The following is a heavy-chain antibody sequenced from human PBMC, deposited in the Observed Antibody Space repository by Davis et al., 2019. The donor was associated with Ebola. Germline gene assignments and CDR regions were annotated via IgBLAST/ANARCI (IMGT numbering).Heavy chain of an antibody. CDR1: GGSVSSGSYY. CDR3: ARGTGYCSSTSCRNWFDP. V-gene: IGHV4-61*01. Sequence: PSETLSLTCTVSGGSVSSGSYYWSWIRQPPGKGLEWIGYIYYSGSTNYNPSLKSRVTISVDTSKNQFSLKLSSVTAADTAVYYCARGTGYCSSTSCRNWFDPWGQGTLVTVSS. D-gene: IGHD2-2*01. CDR2: IYYSGST. J-gene: IGHJ5*02.